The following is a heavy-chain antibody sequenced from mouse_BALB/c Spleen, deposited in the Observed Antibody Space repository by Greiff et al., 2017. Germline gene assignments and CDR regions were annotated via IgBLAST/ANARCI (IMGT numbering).Heavy chain of an antibody. J-gene: IGHJ3*01. D-gene: IGHD2-1*01. CDR2: IDPSDSYT. CDR3: TGGNYGFAY. CDR1: GYTFTSYW. Sequence: VQLQQPGAELVKPGASVKMSCKASGYTFTSYWMHWVKQRPGQGLEWIGTIDPSDSYTSYNQKFKGKATLTVDTSSSTAYMQLSSLTSEDSAVYYCTGGNYGFAYWGQGTLVTVSA. V-gene: IGHV1S127*01.